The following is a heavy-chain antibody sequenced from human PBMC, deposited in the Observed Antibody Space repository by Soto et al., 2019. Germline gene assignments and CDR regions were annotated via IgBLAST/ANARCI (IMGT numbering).Heavy chain of an antibody. CDR3: ARIKWGLNYYNGMDV. CDR1: GYSFSDYF. V-gene: IGHV1-2*02. CDR2: INPKTAAT. Sequence: QVQLVQSGAEVKKSGASVKVSCKPSGYSFSDYFIQWVRQAPGQGLEWVAWINPKTAATNYAKKFQGRVSLTWDTSSPTAYMELTRLRPGDTAVYYCARIKWGLNYYNGMDVWGQGTTVIVSS. J-gene: IGHJ6*02. D-gene: IGHD1-26*01.